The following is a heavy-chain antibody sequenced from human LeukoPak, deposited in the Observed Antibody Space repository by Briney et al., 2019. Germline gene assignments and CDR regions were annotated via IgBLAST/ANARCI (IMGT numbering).Heavy chain of an antibody. CDR3: ARVLND. D-gene: IGHD3-16*01. V-gene: IGHV1-46*01. Sequence: GASVKVSCKESGYTFTSYYIHWVRQAPGQGLEWMEIINPSGGGTHYTQKFQCRVTMTRDTSTSTVYMELSSLRSEDTAVYYCARVLNDWGQGTLVIVSS. CDR2: INPSGGGT. J-gene: IGHJ1*01. CDR1: GYTFTSYY.